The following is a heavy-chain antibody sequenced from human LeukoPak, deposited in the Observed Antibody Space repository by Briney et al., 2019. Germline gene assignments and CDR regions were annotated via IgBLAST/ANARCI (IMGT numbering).Heavy chain of an antibody. CDR2: ISSLSGTI. Sequence: GGSLRLSCAASGFTFSSYSMNWVRQAPGEGLEWVSYISSLSGTIYYADSVKGRFTISRDNAKNSLYLQMNSLRAEDTAVYYCARAAVVVVATESWFDPWGQGTLVTVSS. CDR3: ARAAVVVVATESWFDP. V-gene: IGHV3-48*04. CDR1: GFTFSSYS. J-gene: IGHJ5*02. D-gene: IGHD2-15*01.